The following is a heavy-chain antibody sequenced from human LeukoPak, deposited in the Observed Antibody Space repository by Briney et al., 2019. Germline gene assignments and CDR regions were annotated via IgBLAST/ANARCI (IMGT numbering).Heavy chain of an antibody. CDR1: GGSFSGYY. V-gene: IGHV4-34*01. Sequence: SETLSLTCAVYGGSFSGYYWSWIRQPPGEGLEWIGEINHSGSTNYNPSLKSRVTISVDTSKNQFSLKLSSVTAADTAVYYCARAEVAFDIWGQGTIVTVSS. CDR3: ARAEVAFDI. CDR2: INHSGST. J-gene: IGHJ3*02.